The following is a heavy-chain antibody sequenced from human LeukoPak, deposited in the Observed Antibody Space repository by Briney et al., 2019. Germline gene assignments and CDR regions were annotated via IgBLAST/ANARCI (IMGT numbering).Heavy chain of an antibody. CDR2: IDHRGDT. V-gene: IGHV4-34*01. J-gene: IGHJ4*03. Sequence: PSETLSLTCAVYGGSFSRYYWSWIRQSPGKGLEWIAEIDHRGDTNYIPPVKGRVTISVDTSKNQFSLKVRSLSAADTALYYCARGATISETGYFDFWGQGTLVTVSP. D-gene: IGHD5-24*01. CDR3: ARGATISETGYFDF. CDR1: GGSFSRYY.